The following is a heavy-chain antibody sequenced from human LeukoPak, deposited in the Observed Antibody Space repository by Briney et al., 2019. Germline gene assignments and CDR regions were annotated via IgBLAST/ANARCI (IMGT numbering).Heavy chain of an antibody. D-gene: IGHD3-10*01. Sequence: SETLSLTCTVSGGSISSYYWSWIRQPPGKGLEWIGYIYYSGSTNYNPSLKSRVTISVDTSKNQFSLKLSSVTAADTAVYYCARLTMFRGVIYGTDWHSDLWGRGTLVSLSS. CDR1: GGSISSYY. V-gene: IGHV4-59*12. CDR3: ARLTMFRGVIYGTDWHSDL. J-gene: IGHJ2*01. CDR2: IYYSGST.